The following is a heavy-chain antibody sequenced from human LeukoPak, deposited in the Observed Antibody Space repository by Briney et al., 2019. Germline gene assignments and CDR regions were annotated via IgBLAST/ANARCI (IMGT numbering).Heavy chain of an antibody. V-gene: IGHV4-34*01. Sequence: SETLSLTCAVYGGSFSGYYWSWIRQPPGKGLEWIGEINHSGSTNYNPSLKSRVTISVDTSKNQFSLKLSSVTAADTAVYYCARGRRKMPLGYCSGGSCYSISYWGQGTLVTVSS. D-gene: IGHD2-15*01. CDR1: GGSFSGYY. CDR3: ARGRRKMPLGYCSGGSCYSISY. J-gene: IGHJ4*02. CDR2: INHSGST.